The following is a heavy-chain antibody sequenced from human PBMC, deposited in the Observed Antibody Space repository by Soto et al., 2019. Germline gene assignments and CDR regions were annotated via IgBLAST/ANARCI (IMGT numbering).Heavy chain of an antibody. CDR3: AMRRFLERGYYYYYGMDV. CDR1: GGTFSSYA. J-gene: IGHJ6*02. Sequence: SVKVSCKASGGTFSSYAISWVRQAPGQGLEWMGGIIPIFGTANYAQKFQGRVTITADESTSTAYMELSSLRSEDTAVYYCAMRRFLERGYYYYYGMDVWGQGTTVTVSS. D-gene: IGHD3-3*01. V-gene: IGHV1-69*13. CDR2: IIPIFGTA.